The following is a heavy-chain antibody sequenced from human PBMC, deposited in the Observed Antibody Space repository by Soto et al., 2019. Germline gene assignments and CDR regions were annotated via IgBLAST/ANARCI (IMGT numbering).Heavy chain of an antibody. J-gene: IGHJ4*02. V-gene: IGHV4-59*01. CDR3: ARYRREAVAGYTLDN. CDR1: GGSISSNY. D-gene: IGHD6-13*01. Sequence: TLSLTCTVSGGSISSNYWTWIRQPPGKGLEWIGYVYNSGSTNYNPSLKSRVTIPEDTSKSQFSLKVNSMTAADTAVYYCARYRREAVAGYTLDNWGQGILVTVSS. CDR2: VYNSGST.